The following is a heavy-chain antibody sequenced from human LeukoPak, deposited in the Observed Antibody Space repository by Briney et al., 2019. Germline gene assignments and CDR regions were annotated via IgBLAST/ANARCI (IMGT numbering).Heavy chain of an antibody. Sequence: PSETLSLTCTVSGDSISSYYWSWIRQPPGKGLEWIAYIHYSGTTNYNPSLRSRVTISIDTSKKQFSLKVSSVTAADTAVYYCARGAGWYNYWGQGTLVTVSS. CDR3: ARGAGWYNY. V-gene: IGHV4-59*01. D-gene: IGHD6-19*01. CDR2: IHYSGTT. J-gene: IGHJ4*02. CDR1: GDSISSYY.